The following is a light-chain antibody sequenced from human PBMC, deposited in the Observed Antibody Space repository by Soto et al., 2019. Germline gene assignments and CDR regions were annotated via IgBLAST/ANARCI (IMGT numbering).Light chain of an antibody. Sequence: EIVMTQSPATLSVSPGERATLSCRASQSVSSNLAWYQQKPGQAPRLLIYGASTRATGIPARFSGSGSGTEFTLTITSLQSEDFAVYYCQQYNNWPPNPTWTFGQGTRVEIK. J-gene: IGKJ1*01. V-gene: IGKV3-15*01. CDR3: QQYNNWPPNPTWT. CDR1: QSVSSN. CDR2: GAS.